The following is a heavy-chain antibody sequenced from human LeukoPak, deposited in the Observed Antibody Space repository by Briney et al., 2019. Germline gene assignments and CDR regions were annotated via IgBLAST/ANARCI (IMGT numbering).Heavy chain of an antibody. D-gene: IGHD1-26*01. J-gene: IGHJ4*02. CDR1: GFTFSDYT. CDR3: ARTVGASNFDY. Sequence: GGSLRLSCAASGFTFSDYTLNWVRQAPGKGLEWVSSISSSTTYIYYADSVKGRFTISRDNAKNSLYLQMNSLRAEDTAVYYCARTVGASNFDYWGQGTLVTVSS. V-gene: IGHV3-21*01. CDR2: ISSSTTYI.